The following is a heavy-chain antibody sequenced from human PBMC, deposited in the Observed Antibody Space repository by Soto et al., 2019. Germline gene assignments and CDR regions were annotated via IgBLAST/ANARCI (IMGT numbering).Heavy chain of an antibody. Sequence: QLQLQESGPGLVKPSETLSLTCTVTGGPISSSGDYWGWVRQTPGKGLEWIGTISNSGSTYYNPSVMSPITIPVDTSKKQFSLRLISVTAADTAVYYCARGLSSSAYLDYWGQGTLVTVSS. CDR1: GGPISSSGDY. V-gene: IGHV4-39*01. CDR2: ISNSGST. D-gene: IGHD6-19*01. CDR3: ARGLSSSAYLDY. J-gene: IGHJ4*02.